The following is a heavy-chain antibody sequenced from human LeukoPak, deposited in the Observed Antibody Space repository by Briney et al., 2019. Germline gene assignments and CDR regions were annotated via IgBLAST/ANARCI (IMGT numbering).Heavy chain of an antibody. CDR3: AKEGLEYYYGSGSYPDY. CDR2: ISYDGSNK. J-gene: IGHJ4*02. CDR1: GITFSSYG. V-gene: IGHV3-30*18. Sequence: PGGSLRLSCAASGITFSSYGMHWVRQAPGKGLEWEAVISYDGSNKYYADSVKGRFTISRDNSKNTLYLQMNSLRVEDTAVYYCAKEGLEYYYGSGSYPDYWGQGTLVTVSS. D-gene: IGHD3-10*01.